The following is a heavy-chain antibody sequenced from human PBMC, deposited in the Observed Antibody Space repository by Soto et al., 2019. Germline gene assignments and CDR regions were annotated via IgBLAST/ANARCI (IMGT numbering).Heavy chain of an antibody. J-gene: IGHJ4*02. V-gene: IGHV1-69*02. CDR1: GDTFNFYS. CDR3: ATSYGSGYRAFDY. CDR2: VNPILSLS. Sequence: QVQLVQSGAEVKRPGSSVKVSCKASGDTFNFYSINWERQAPGLGLEWLGRVNPILSLSNYAQRFQGRVTMTADKSTSTAYMILNSLKSEDTAIYYCATSYGSGYRAFDYWGQGALVTVSS. D-gene: IGHD3-10*01.